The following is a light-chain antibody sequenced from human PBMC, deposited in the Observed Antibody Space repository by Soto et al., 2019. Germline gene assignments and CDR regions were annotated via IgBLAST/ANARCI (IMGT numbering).Light chain of an antibody. CDR2: GAS. Sequence: CVDSPRVTYDQLAWYRQTPGQAPRLLIYGASTRATGIPARFSGSGSGTEFTLTISSLQSEDYAVYYWQHNNDWPTFGQGTEGDIK. V-gene: IGKV3-15*01. CDR1: PRVTYD. CDR3: QHNNDWPT. J-gene: IGKJ1*01.